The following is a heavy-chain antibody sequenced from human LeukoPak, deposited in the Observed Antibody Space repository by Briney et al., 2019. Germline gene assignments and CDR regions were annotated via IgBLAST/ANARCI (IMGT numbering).Heavy chain of an antibody. J-gene: IGHJ5*02. CDR2: INRDGSGT. D-gene: IGHD5-24*01. Sequence: GGSLRLSCAAYGFTFSSYWMHWVRQAPGKGLVWVSPINRDGSGTSYADFVKRRFTISRDNAKNTLYLQVNSLRAEDTAVYYCARDRWQIGWFDPWGQGTLVNVYS. CDR3: ARDRWQIGWFDP. CDR1: GFTFSSYW. V-gene: IGHV3-74*01.